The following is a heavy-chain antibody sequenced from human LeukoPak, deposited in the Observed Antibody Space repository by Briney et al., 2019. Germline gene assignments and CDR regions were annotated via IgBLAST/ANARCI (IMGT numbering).Heavy chain of an antibody. CDR3: AREGVVVVAASSFDY. D-gene: IGHD2-15*01. J-gene: IGHJ4*02. V-gene: IGHV1-18*01. CDR2: ISAYNGNT. CDR1: GYTFTSYG. Sequence: ASVKVSCKASGYTFTSYGISWVRQAPGQGLEWMGWISAYNGNTNYAQKLQGRVTTTTDTSTSTAYMELSRLRSDDTAVYYCAREGVVVVAASSFDYWGQGTLVTVSS.